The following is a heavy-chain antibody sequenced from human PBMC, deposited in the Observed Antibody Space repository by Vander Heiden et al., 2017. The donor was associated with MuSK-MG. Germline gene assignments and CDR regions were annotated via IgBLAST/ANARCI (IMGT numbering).Heavy chain of an antibody. D-gene: IGHD4-17*01. CDR2: IWDDGSNK. Sequence: QVQLVESGGGVVQPGRSLRLSCAASGFTFSSYGMHWVRQDPGKGLEWVAVIWDDGSNKYYADSVKGRFTISRDNSKNTLYLQMNSLRAEDTAVYYCAKDPDYGGNSDSYYFDYWGQGTLVTVSS. V-gene: IGHV3-33*06. CDR1: GFTFSSYG. J-gene: IGHJ4*02. CDR3: AKDPDYGGNSDSYYFDY.